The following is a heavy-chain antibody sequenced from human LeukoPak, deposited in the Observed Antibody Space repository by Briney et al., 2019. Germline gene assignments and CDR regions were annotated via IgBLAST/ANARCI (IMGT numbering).Heavy chain of an antibody. Sequence: ASVKVCCKASGYTFTSYGISWVRQAPGQGLEWMGWISAYNGNTNYAQKLQGRVTMTTDTSTSTAYMELRSLRSDDTAVYYCARDSSSGWYKEFDYWGQGTLVTVSS. CDR2: ISAYNGNT. V-gene: IGHV1-18*01. D-gene: IGHD6-19*01. CDR3: ARDSSSGWYKEFDY. CDR1: GYTFTSYG. J-gene: IGHJ4*02.